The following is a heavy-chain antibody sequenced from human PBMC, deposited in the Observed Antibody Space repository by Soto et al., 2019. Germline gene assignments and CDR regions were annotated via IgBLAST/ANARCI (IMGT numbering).Heavy chain of an antibody. CDR1: GYTFTSYY. D-gene: IGHD3-22*01. CDR2: INPSGGST. J-gene: IGHJ5*02. CDR3: AREGHYYDSSGYYQYNWFDP. Sequence: ASGKVSCKASGYTFTSYYMHWVRQAPGQGLEWMGIINPSGGSTSYAQKFQGRVTMTRDTSTSTVYMELSSLRSEDAAVYYCAREGHYYDSSGYYQYNWFDPWGQGTLVTVSS. V-gene: IGHV1-46*01.